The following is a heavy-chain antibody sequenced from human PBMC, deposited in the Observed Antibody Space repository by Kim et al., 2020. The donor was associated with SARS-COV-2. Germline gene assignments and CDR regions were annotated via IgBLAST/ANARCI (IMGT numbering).Heavy chain of an antibody. V-gene: IGHV3-30*04. CDR3: ARARDTAMGLPHSGS. CDR1: GFTFSSYA. D-gene: IGHD5-18*01. CDR2: ISYDGSNK. J-gene: IGHJ1*01. Sequence: GGSLRLSCAASGFTFSSYAMHWVRQAPGKGLEWVAVISYDGSNKYYADSVKGRFTISRDNSKNTLYLQMNSLRAEDTAVYYCARARDTAMGLPHSGSWG.